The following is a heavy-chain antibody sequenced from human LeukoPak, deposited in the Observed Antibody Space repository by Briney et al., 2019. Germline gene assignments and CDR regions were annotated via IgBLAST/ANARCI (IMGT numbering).Heavy chain of an antibody. V-gene: IGHV3-23*01. Sequence: GGSLRLSFAASGFTFSSYAMSWVRRAPGKGLEWVSAIRGSGDDTYYADSVKGRFTISRDNSKNTLYLQMNSLRVEDTAVYYCAKAHDDWNYVYFRHWGQGTLVTVSS. CDR2: IRGSGDDT. CDR3: AKAHDDWNYVYFRH. D-gene: IGHD1-7*01. CDR1: GFTFSSYA. J-gene: IGHJ1*01.